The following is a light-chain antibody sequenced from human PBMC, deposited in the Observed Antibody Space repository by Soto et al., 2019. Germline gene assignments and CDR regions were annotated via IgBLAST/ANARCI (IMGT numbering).Light chain of an antibody. V-gene: IGKV1-6*01. J-gene: IGKJ1*01. CDR1: QGIRTD. CDR3: LQDFSYPRT. Sequence: AVQLTQSPSSLSASVGDRVTITCRASQGIRTDLGWYQQSPGKAPKVLIVGASTLQSGVPSRFSGSGSGTAFTLTISSLQPEDSATYYCLQDFSYPRTFGQGNKVEIK. CDR2: GAS.